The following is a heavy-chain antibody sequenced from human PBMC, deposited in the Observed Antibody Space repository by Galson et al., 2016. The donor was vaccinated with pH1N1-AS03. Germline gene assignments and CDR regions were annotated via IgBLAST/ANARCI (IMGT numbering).Heavy chain of an antibody. CDR3: ARDRGSGYDLFDYYYGMDV. Sequence: SVKVSCKASGYTFTSYAMHWVRQAPGQRLEWMGWINAGNGNTKSSQKFQGRVTITRDTSASTAYKELSSLRSEDTAVYYCARDRGSGYDLFDYYYGMDVWGQGTTVTVSS. V-gene: IGHV1-3*01. D-gene: IGHD5-12*01. CDR1: GYTFTSYA. J-gene: IGHJ6*02. CDR2: INAGNGNT.